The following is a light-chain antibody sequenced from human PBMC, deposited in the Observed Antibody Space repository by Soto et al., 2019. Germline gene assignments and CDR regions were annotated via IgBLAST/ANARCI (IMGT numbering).Light chain of an antibody. CDR3: QQYNSYSRT. Sequence: DIPMTQSPSTLSGSVGDRVTITCRASQTISSWLAWYQQKQGKAPKLLIYKASTLKSGVPSRFSGSGSGTELTITISSLQPDDFETYYCQQYNSYSRTFGQGTKVDIK. J-gene: IGKJ1*01. CDR2: KAS. V-gene: IGKV1-5*03. CDR1: QTISSW.